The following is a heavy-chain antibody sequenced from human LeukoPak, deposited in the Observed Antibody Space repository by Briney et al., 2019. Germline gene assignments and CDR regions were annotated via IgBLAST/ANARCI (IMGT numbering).Heavy chain of an antibody. V-gene: IGHV4-59*08. CDR3: ARIPQSSSTRVPYGMDV. CDR1: GGSISSYY. Sequence: PSETLSLTYTVSGGSISSYYWSWIRQPPGKGLEWIGYIYYSGSTNYNPSLKSRVTISVDTSKNQFSLKLSSVTAADTAVYYCARIPQSSSTRVPYGMDVWGQGTTVTVSS. CDR2: IYYSGST. D-gene: IGHD2-2*01. J-gene: IGHJ6*02.